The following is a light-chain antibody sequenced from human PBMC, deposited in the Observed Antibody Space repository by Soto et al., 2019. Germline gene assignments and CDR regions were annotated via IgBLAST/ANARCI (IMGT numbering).Light chain of an antibody. CDR1: SSDVGGYNY. Sequence: QSALTQPPSASGSPGQSVTISCTGTSSDVGGYNYVSWYQQHPGKAPKLMIYDVTKRPSGVPDRFSGSKSGNTASLTVSGLQAEDEADYDCSSYAGSNNFVVFGGGTQLTVL. J-gene: IGLJ2*01. CDR2: DVT. V-gene: IGLV2-8*01. CDR3: SSYAGSNNFVV.